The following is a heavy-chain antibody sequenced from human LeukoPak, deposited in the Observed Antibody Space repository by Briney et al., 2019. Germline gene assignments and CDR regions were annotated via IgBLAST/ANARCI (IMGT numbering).Heavy chain of an antibody. CDR2: IYHSGST. J-gene: IGHJ4*02. CDR1: GGSISSSNW. Sequence: SGTLSLTCAVSGGSISSSNWWSWVRQPPGKGLEWIGAIYHSGSTNYNPSLKSRVTISVDKSKNQFSLKLSSVTAADTAVYYCARAGARFGEFPYGGGYFDYWGQGTLVTVSS. V-gene: IGHV4-4*02. D-gene: IGHD3-10*01. CDR3: ARAGARFGEFPYGGGYFDY.